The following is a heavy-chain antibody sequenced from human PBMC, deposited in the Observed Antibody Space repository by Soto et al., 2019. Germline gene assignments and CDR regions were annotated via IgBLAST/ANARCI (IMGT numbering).Heavy chain of an antibody. V-gene: IGHV1-69*08. D-gene: IGHD3-22*01. CDR3: ARDRAPDMIVVVTYGMDV. J-gene: IGHJ6*02. Sequence: QVQLVQSGAEVKKPGASVKVSCKASGGTYRSHTISWVRQAPGQGLEWMGRIVPMLGITNYAQKFQDRVTIAPDKSTGTVYMELSSLRSEDTAIYYCARDRAPDMIVVVTYGMDVWGQGTTVTVS. CDR1: GGTYRSHT. CDR2: IVPMLGIT.